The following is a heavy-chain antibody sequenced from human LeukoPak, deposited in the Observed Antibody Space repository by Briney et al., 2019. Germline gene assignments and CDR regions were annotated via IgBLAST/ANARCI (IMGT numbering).Heavy chain of an antibody. J-gene: IGHJ4*02. D-gene: IGHD6-13*01. CDR3: ARGQTRAAAGLNFDY. V-gene: IGHV3-53*04. CDR2: IYSGGST. Sequence: PGGSLRLSCAASGFTVSSNYMSWVRQAPGKGLEWVSGIYSGGSTYYADSVKGRFTISRHNSKNTLYLQMNSLRAEDTAVYYCARGQTRAAAGLNFDYWGQGTLVTVSS. CDR1: GFTVSSNY.